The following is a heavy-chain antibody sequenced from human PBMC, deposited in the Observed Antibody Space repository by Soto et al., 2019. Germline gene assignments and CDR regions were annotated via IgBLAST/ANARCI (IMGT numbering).Heavy chain of an antibody. V-gene: IGHV1-18*01. J-gene: IGHJ6*02. CDR3: ARYGQDYYDSSGYYRVGYGMDV. Sequence: ASVKVSCKASGYTFTSYGISWVRQAPGQGLEWMGWISAYNGNTNYAQKLQGRVTMTTDTSTSTAYMELRSLRSGDTAVYYCARYGQDYYDSSGYYRVGYGMDVWGQGTTVTVSS. CDR1: GYTFTSYG. CDR2: ISAYNGNT. D-gene: IGHD3-22*01.